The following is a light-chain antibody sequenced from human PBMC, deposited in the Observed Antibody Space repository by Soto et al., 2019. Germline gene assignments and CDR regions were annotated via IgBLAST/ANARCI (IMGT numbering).Light chain of an antibody. CDR1: QSLVHSNGDTY. V-gene: IGKV2-24*01. Sequence: EIVLTQTPLSLRVTLGQPASISCRSSQSLVHSNGDTYFSWFQQRPGQPPRLLIYKISNRFSGVPDRFSGSGAGTVFTLRISRVEADDVGVYYCMQATHFPQAFGQGTKVDIK. CDR2: KIS. J-gene: IGKJ1*01. CDR3: MQATHFPQA.